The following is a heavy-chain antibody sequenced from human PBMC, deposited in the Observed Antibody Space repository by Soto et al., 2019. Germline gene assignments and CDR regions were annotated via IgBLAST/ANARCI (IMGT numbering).Heavy chain of an antibody. J-gene: IGHJ5*02. D-gene: IGHD6-13*01. Sequence: ASVKVSCKASGGTFSSYAISWVRQAPGQGLEWMGGIIPIFGTANYAQKFQGRVTITADESTSTAYMELSSLRSEDTAVYYCARAREEWQQLAHNWFDPWGQGTLVTVSS. CDR3: ARAREEWQQLAHNWFDP. CDR2: IIPIFGTA. CDR1: GGTFSSYA. V-gene: IGHV1-69*13.